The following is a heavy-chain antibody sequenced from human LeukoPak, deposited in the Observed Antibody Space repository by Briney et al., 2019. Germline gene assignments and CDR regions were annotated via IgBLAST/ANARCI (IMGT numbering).Heavy chain of an antibody. V-gene: IGHV4-4*07. CDR2: IYSSGSA. D-gene: IGHD6-19*01. J-gene: IGHJ5*02. CDR3: ARDVRYASGWSTPES. CDR1: GGSIINHY. Sequence: SETLSLTCTASGGSIINHYWSWIRQPAGKGLEWIWRIYSSGSANYSPYLKSRVSMSIDTSNNHFSLNLTSVTAADTALYFCARDVRYASGWSTPESWGQGTLVTVSS.